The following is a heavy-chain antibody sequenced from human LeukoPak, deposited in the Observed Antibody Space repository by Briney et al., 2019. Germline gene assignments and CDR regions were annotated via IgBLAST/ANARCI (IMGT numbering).Heavy chain of an antibody. CDR3: ARTVCSGGSCYSGGIFFDY. J-gene: IGHJ4*02. D-gene: IGHD2-15*01. V-gene: IGHV3-23*01. CDR2: ISGSGGST. CDR1: GFTFSSYG. Sequence: GGSLRLSCAAYGFTFSSYGMSWVRQAPGKGLEWVSAISGSGGSTYYADSVKGRFTISRDNSKNTLYLQMNSLRAEDTAVYYCARTVCSGGSCYSGGIFFDYWGQGTLVTVSS.